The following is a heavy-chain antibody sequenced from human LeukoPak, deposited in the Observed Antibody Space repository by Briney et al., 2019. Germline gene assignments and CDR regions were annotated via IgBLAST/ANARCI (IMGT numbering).Heavy chain of an antibody. J-gene: IGHJ4*02. D-gene: IGHD3-22*01. Sequence: PSETLSLTCTVSGGSISSSSYYWGWIRQLPGKGLEWIGSIYYSGSTYYNPSLKSRVTISVDTSKNQFSLKLSSVTAADTAVYYCASHSSGYYYYFDYWGQGTLVTVSS. V-gene: IGHV4-39*07. CDR2: IYYSGST. CDR3: ASHSSGYYYYFDY. CDR1: GGSISSSSYY.